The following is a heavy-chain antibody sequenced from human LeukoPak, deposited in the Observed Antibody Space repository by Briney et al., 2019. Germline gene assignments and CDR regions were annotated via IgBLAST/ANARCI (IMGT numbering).Heavy chain of an antibody. CDR3: ANEANTMVRGVIAHFDY. V-gene: IGHV3-23*01. D-gene: IGHD3-10*01. CDR1: GFTFSSYA. Sequence: GGSLRLSCAASGFTFSSYAMSWVRQAPGNGLEWVSAISGSGGSTYYADSVKGRFTTSRDNSKNTLYLQMNSLRAEDTAVYYCANEANTMVRGVIAHFDYWGQGTLVTVSS. J-gene: IGHJ4*02. CDR2: ISGSGGST.